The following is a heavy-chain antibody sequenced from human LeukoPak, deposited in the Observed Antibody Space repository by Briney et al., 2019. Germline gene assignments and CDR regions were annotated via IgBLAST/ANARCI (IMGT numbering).Heavy chain of an antibody. V-gene: IGHV3-69-1*01. J-gene: IGHJ4*02. CDR1: GFSFNNYG. D-gene: IGHD5-18*01. CDR3: ARDGYSYGYFFDY. Sequence: GGSLRLSCVVSGFSFNNYGMNWVRQAPGKGLEWVAHIGFGGNFYYADSVKGRFTISRDNAKNSLYLQMNSLRAEDTAVYYCARDGYSYGYFFDYWGQGTLVTVSS. CDR2: IGFGGNF.